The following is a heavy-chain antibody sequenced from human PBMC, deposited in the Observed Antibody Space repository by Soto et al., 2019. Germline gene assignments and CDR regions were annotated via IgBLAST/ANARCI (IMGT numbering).Heavy chain of an antibody. V-gene: IGHV5-10-1*01. J-gene: IGHJ6*02. D-gene: IGHD3-3*02. CDR2: IDPSDSYT. CDR3: ARHAVLGGTYYYYGMDV. CDR1: GYSFTSYW. Sequence: GESLKISCKGSGYSFTSYWISWVRQMPGKGLEWMGRIDPSDSYTNYSPSFQGHVTISADKSISTAYLQWSSLKASDTAMYYCARHAVLGGTYYYYGMDVWGQGTTVTVS.